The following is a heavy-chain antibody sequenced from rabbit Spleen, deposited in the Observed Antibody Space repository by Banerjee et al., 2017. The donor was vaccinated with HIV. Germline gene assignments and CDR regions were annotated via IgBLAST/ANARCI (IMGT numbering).Heavy chain of an antibody. CDR2: MYTGSSGST. Sequence: QSLEESGGDLVKPGASLTLTCTASGFSFSSSHYMCWVRQAPGKGLEWIACMYTGSSGSTYYASWAKGRFTISRTSSTTVTLQMTSLTAADTATHFCARDLGSVVGWNFKLWGQGTLVTVS. J-gene: IGHJ4*01. V-gene: IGHV1S40*01. D-gene: IGHD1-1*01. CDR1: GFSFSSSHY. CDR3: ARDLGSVVGWNFKL.